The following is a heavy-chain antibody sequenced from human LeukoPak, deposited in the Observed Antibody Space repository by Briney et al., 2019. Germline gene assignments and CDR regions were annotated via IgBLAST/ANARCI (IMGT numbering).Heavy chain of an antibody. Sequence: SVKVSCKASGGTFRSYAISWVRQAPGQGLEWMGGIIPIFGTAHYAQKFRGRVTITTDESTSTAYMELSSLRSEDTAVYYCARGHCGGDCSPWHHYYYMDVWGKGTTVTVSS. CDR1: GGTFRSYA. V-gene: IGHV1-69*05. D-gene: IGHD2-21*01. CDR2: IIPIFGTA. J-gene: IGHJ6*03. CDR3: ARGHCGGDCSPWHHYYYMDV.